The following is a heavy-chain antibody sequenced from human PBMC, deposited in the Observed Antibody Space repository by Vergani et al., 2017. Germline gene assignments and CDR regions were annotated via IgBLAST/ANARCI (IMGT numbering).Heavy chain of an antibody. CDR2: MIPIFGTA. CDR1: GGTFSSYA. D-gene: IGHD6-19*01. CDR3: ARGGSRAAVAGTGWFGP. J-gene: IGHJ5*02. V-gene: IGHV1-69*06. Sequence: QVQLVQSGAEVKKPGSSVKVSCKASGGTFSSYAISWVRQAPGQGLEWMGGMIPIFGTANYAQKFQGRVTITGDKATSTAYMELSSLRSEDTAVYYCARGGSRAAVAGTGWFGPWGQGTLVTVSS.